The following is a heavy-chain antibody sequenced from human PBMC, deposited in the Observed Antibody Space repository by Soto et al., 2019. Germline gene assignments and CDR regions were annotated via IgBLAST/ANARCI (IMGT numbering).Heavy chain of an antibody. Sequence: ASVKVSCKVSGYTLTELSMHWVRQAPGKGPEWMGGFDPEDGETIYAQKFQGRVTMTEDTSTDTAYMELSSLRSEDTDEYYCAKTGGGVQVLHIWGQGTMVTVSS. D-gene: IGHD2-2*01. CDR2: FDPEDGET. CDR1: GYTLTELS. V-gene: IGHV1-24*01. CDR3: AKTGGGVQVLHI. J-gene: IGHJ3*02.